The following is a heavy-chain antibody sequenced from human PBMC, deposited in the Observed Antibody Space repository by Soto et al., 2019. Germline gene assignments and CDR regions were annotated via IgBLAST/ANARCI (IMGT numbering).Heavy chain of an antibody. CDR3: ARREIQGPIDY. CDR2: IYYSGTT. D-gene: IGHD1-26*01. V-gene: IGHV4-28*01. J-gene: IGHJ4*02. CDR1: GYSISSSNW. Sequence: QVQLQESGPGLVKPSDTLSLTCAVSGYSISSSNWWGWIRQLPGKGLEWIGYIYYSGTTYYNPSLKSRVTMSVDTSTNQFSLKLTSVTAVDTAVYYCARREIQGPIDYWGQGTLVTVSS.